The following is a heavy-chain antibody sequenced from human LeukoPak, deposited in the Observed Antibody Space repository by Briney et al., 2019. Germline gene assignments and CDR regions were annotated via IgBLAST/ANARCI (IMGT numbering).Heavy chain of an antibody. CDR2: IYYSGST. J-gene: IGHJ4*02. CDR3: ARPRRLGYCSSTSCHAFDY. CDR1: GGSFSGYY. V-gene: IGHV4-39*01. Sequence: SEALSLTCAVYGGSFSGYYWGWIRQPPGKGLEWIGSIYYSGSTYYNPSLKSRVTISVDTSRNQFSLKLTSVTAADTAVYYCARPRRLGYCSSTSCHAFDYWGQGTLVTVSS. D-gene: IGHD2-2*01.